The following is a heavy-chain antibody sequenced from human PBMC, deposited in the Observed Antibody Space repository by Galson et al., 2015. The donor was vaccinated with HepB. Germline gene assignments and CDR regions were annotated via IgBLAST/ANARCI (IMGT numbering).Heavy chain of an antibody. CDR2: IKEDGTTK. CDR3: ASSANSPGNY. CDR1: GFSFSTHW. J-gene: IGHJ4*02. V-gene: IGHV3-7*03. Sequence: SLRLSCAASGFSFSTHWMSWVRQAPGKGLEWVGNIKEDGTTKYYVDSVKGRFTISRDNARNSLYLQMNSRRAEDTAVYYCASSANSPGNYWGQGTLVTVAS. D-gene: IGHD2/OR15-2a*01.